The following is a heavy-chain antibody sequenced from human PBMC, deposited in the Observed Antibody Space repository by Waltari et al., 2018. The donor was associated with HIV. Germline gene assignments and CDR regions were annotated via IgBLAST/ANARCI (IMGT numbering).Heavy chain of an antibody. CDR2: LYYTGNT. D-gene: IGHD2-15*01. Sequence: QLQLQESGPGLVKPSETLSFTCTVSGGSVFSSVSYWGWIRQPPGRGLEWIGTLYYTGNTYYNPSLQSRVTISVGVSKNQFSLKLGSVSASDTAVYYCARLDCSGGTCSPFDPWGQGTLVTVSS. J-gene: IGHJ5*02. CDR1: GGSVFSSVSY. V-gene: IGHV4-39*01. CDR3: ARLDCSGGTCSPFDP.